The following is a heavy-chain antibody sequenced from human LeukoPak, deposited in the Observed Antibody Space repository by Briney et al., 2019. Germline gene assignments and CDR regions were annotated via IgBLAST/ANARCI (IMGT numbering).Heavy chain of an antibody. Sequence: ASVKVSCKASGYTFTTYGISWVRQAPGQGLEWMGWISTNNGNTNYAQNFQGRVTLTTDTCTTTAYTELRSLRSDDTAVYYCARDWSTSTLPDYWGQGTLVTVSS. CDR2: ISTNNGNT. CDR3: ARDWSTSTLPDY. J-gene: IGHJ4*02. CDR1: GYTFTTYG. V-gene: IGHV1-18*01. D-gene: IGHD5/OR15-5a*01.